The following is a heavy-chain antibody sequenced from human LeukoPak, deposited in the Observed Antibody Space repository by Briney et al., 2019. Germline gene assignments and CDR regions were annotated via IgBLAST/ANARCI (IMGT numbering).Heavy chain of an antibody. J-gene: IGHJ4*02. V-gene: IGHV3-23*01. D-gene: IGHD3-3*01. CDR1: GFTFSSHW. CDR3: AKGSSTSKRFLEWYPPDY. CDR2: ISGSGGST. Sequence: PGGSLRLSCADSGFTFSSHWMHWVRHAPGKGLEWVSAISGSGGSTYYADSVKGRFTISRDNSKNTLYLQMNSLRAEDTAVYYCAKGSSTSKRFLEWYPPDYWGQGTLVTVSS.